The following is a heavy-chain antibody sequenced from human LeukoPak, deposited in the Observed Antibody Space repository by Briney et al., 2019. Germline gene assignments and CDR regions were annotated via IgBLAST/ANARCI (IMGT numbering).Heavy chain of an antibody. V-gene: IGHV3-7*04. CDR1: GFTLSGYW. J-gene: IGHJ3*01. CDR3: ARDISPDDYFDSHKCYYDAFDV. CDR2: INRDGGQR. D-gene: IGHD3-22*01. Sequence: GGSLRLSCAASGFTLSGYWMTWVRQGPGKGLEWVANINRDGGQRSYVDSVKGRFAISRDNAKNSLYLQMSSLKTEDTAVYYCARDISPDDYFDSHKCYYDAFDVWGQGTLVTVSS.